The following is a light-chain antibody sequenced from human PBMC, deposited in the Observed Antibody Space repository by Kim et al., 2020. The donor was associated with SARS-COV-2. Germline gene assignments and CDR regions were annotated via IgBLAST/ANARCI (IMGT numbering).Light chain of an antibody. CDR2: GAS. J-gene: IGKJ1*01. CDR1: QSLSSSY. CDR3: QQYETSWT. Sequence: EVVLSQSPGTLSLSPGERATLSCRANQSLSSSYLAWYQQKPGQAPRLLIYGASSRATGIPDRFSGSGSGTDFTLTISRLETEDFAVYYCQQYETSWTFGQGTKVDIK. V-gene: IGKV3-20*01.